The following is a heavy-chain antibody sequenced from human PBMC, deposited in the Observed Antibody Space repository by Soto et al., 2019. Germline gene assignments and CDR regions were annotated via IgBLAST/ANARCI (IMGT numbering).Heavy chain of an antibody. CDR1: GYTFTSYF. V-gene: IGHV1-46*01. CDR2: INPSGGSS. CDR3: ARDQEMAASPLGN. J-gene: IGHJ4*02. D-gene: IGHD6-19*01. Sequence: AWVKVSCMASGYTFTSYFMHWVRQAPGQGLAWMGLINPSGGSSSHAQKFQGRVTMTRDTSTSTVYMELSSRRSEDTAGYYCARDQEMAASPLGNWSQGALVTVSS.